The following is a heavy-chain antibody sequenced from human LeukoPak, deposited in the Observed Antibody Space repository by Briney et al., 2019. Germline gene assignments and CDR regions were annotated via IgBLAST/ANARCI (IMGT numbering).Heavy chain of an antibody. Sequence: GGTLRLSCAASGFTFSNYGLRWVRHAPGKGREWVSGITGSGCSTYYADSVKGRFTISRDNSKNTLYLQMNSLRAEDTAIYYCARDERLLSFLKWGQGTLVTVSS. J-gene: IGHJ4*02. V-gene: IGHV3-23*01. CDR2: ITGSGCST. CDR1: GFTFSNYG. CDR3: ARDERLLSFLK. D-gene: IGHD3-3*01.